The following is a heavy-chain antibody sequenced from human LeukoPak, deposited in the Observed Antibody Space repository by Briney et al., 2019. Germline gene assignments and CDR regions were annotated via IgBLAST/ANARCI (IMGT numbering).Heavy chain of an antibody. CDR2: IYIDGIT. V-gene: IGHV4-39*02. Sequence: SETLSLTSTVSGGSIRTDGSYWAWIRQPPGKGLEWIGSIYIDGITHYNSSLQSRVTLSIDTSKNHFSLRLTSVTAADTAVFYCARLFTRAWEYRYGMDVWGQGTAVTVSS. D-gene: IGHD1-26*01. CDR1: GGSIRTDGSY. J-gene: IGHJ6*02. CDR3: ARLFTRAWEYRYGMDV.